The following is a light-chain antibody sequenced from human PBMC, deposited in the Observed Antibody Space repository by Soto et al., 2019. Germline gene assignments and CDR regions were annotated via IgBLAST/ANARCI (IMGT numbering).Light chain of an antibody. V-gene: IGLV2-14*03. J-gene: IGLJ2*01. CDR1: SSDVGGYNY. Sequence: QSALTQPASVSGSPGQSITISCTGTSSDVGGYNYVSWYQQHPGRAPQLMIYDVSHRPSGVSNRCSGSRSGNTASLTISGLQAEYEADYYCSSYATSTTVLFGGGTKLTVL. CDR2: DVS. CDR3: SSYATSTTVL.